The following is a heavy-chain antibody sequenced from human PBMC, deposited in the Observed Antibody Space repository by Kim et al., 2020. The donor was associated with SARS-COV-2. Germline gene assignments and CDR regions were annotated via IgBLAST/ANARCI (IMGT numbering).Heavy chain of an antibody. Sequence: ASVKVSCKASGYTFTSYGVSWVRQAPGQGLEWMGWISGYNGNTKYVEKFQGRVTMTTDTSTSTMYMELRSLRSDDTAVYYCARDVSEGWFDPWGQGTLVTVSS. V-gene: IGHV1-18*01. J-gene: IGHJ5*02. CDR1: GYTFTSYG. CDR2: ISGYNGNT. CDR3: ARDVSEGWFDP.